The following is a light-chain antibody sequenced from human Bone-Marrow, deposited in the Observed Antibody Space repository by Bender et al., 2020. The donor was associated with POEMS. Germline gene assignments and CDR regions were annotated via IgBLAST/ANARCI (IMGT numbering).Light chain of an antibody. J-gene: IGLJ3*02. Sequence: QSALTQPASVSGSPGQSITISCTGTSSDVGSYNLVSWYQQYPGKAPKTIIYEVTKRPSGVSNRFSGSKSGNTASLTVSGLQAEDEADFYCCSYADNSVWVFGGGTKLTVL. CDR3: CSYADNSVWV. CDR1: SSDVGSYNL. CDR2: EVT. V-gene: IGLV2-23*02.